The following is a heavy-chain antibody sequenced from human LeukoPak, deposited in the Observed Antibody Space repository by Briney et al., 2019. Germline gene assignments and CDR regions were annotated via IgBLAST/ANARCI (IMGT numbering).Heavy chain of an antibody. D-gene: IGHD2-2*01. CDR2: IYYSGST. J-gene: IGHJ1*01. Sequence: SETLSLTRTVSGGSISSGGYYWSWIRQHPGKGLEWIGYIYYSGSTYYNPSLKSRVTISVDTSKNQFSLKLSSVTAADTAVYYCASGYCSSTSCAFRVYFQHWGQGTLVTVSS. CDR3: ASGYCSSTSCAFRVYFQH. V-gene: IGHV4-31*03. CDR1: GGSISSGGYY.